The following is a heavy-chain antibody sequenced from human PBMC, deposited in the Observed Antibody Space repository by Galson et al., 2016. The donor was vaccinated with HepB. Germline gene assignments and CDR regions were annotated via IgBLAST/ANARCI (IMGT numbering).Heavy chain of an antibody. Sequence: PALVKPTQTLTLTCICSGFSVNTNGVTVGWIRQSPGKALEWLAVVDWDDDERYNPSLNSRLTVKKDTSKNEVVLTLTTMDPVDTGTYYCAHKRVSYSYHVVFDSGGPGILVTVSS. CDR2: VDWDDDE. J-gene: IGHJ5*01. V-gene: IGHV2-5*02. D-gene: IGHD3-16*02. CDR1: GFSVNTNGVT. CDR3: AHKRVSYSYHVVFDS.